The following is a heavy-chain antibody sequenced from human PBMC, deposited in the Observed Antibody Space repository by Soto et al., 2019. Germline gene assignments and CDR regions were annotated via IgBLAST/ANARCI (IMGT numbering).Heavy chain of an antibody. J-gene: IGHJ6*03. D-gene: IGHD6-6*01. CDR2: ISSNGVGT. V-gene: IGHV3-64*01. CDR3: ARRARPDFYYMDV. CDR1: GFTFSGYA. Sequence: GGSLRLSCAASGFTFSGYAMDWVRQAPGKGLEYVSGISSNGVGTYYANSVQGRFTISRDNSKNTVYLQMGSLRPEDMAVYYCARRARPDFYYMDVWGKGTAVTVSS.